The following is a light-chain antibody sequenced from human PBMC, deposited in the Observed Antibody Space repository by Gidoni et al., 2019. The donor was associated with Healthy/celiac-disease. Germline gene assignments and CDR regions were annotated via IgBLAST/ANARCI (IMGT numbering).Light chain of an antibody. CDR3: QQSYRTPRYT. CDR2: AAS. CDR1: QSISSY. V-gene: IGKV1-39*01. J-gene: IGKJ2*01. Sequence: DIQMTQSPSSLSASVGDRVTITCRASQSISSYLMWYQQKPGKAPKLLIYAASSLQSGVPSRFSGSGFGKDFTLTIIILQPEDFATYYCQQSYRTPRYTFXQXTKLEIK.